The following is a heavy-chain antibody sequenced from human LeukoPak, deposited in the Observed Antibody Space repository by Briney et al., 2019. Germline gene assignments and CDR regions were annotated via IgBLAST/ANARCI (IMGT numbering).Heavy chain of an antibody. V-gene: IGHV3-7*01. J-gene: IGHJ3*02. Sequence: GGSLRLSCAASGFTFSDAWMHWVRQAPGKGLEWVANIKQDGNEKYYADSVKGRFTISRDNGKNSLDLQMNSLRADDTAVYYCARDLGADCTNGVCPIDAFDIWGQGTMVTVSS. D-gene: IGHD2-8*01. CDR2: IKQDGNEK. CDR3: ARDLGADCTNGVCPIDAFDI. CDR1: GFTFSDAW.